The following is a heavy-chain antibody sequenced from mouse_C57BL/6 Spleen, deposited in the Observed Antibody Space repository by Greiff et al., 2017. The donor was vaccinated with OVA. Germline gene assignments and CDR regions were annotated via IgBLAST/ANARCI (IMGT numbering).Heavy chain of an antibody. V-gene: IGHV1-18*01. Sequence: VHVKQSGPELVKPGASVKIPCKASGYTFTDYNMDWVKQSHGKSLEWIGDINPNNGGTIYNQKFKGKATLTVDKSSSTAYMELRSLTSEDTAVYYCARNLGSSPYYFDYWGQGTTLTVSS. CDR1: GYTFTDYN. CDR3: ARNLGSSPYYFDY. CDR2: INPNNGGT. D-gene: IGHD1-1*01. J-gene: IGHJ2*01.